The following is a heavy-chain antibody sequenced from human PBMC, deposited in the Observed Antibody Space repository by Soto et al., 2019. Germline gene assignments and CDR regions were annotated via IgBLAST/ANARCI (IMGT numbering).Heavy chain of an antibody. V-gene: IGHV1-69*13. CDR1: GGTFSSYA. Sequence: SVKVSCKASGGTFSSYAISWVRQAPGQGLEWMGGIIPIFGTANYAQKFQGRVTITADESTSTAYMELSSLRSEDTAVYYCATEILYYYDSRGYFPLWGQGTLVTVSS. CDR2: IIPIFGTA. D-gene: IGHD3-22*01. CDR3: ATEILYYYDSRGYFPL. J-gene: IGHJ4*02.